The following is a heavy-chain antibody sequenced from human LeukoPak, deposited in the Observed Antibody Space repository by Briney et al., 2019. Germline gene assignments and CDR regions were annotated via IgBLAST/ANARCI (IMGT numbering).Heavy chain of an antibody. CDR1: GGSISSYY. CDR2: INHSGST. V-gene: IGHV4-34*01. J-gene: IGHJ4*02. D-gene: IGHD6-13*01. CDR3: ARGQGARYSSSWYGSPVVY. Sequence: PSETLSLTCTVSGGSISSYYWSWLRQPPGKGLEWLGEINHSGSTNYNPSLKSRVTISVDTSKNQFSLKLSSVTAADTAVYYCARGQGARYSSSWYGSPVVYWGQGTLVTVSS.